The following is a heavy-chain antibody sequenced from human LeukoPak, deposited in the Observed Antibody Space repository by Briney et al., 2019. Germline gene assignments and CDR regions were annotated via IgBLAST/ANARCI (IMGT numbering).Heavy chain of an antibody. Sequence: PSETLSLTCAVYGGSFSGYYWSWIRQPPGKGLEWIGEINHSGSTNYNPSLKSRVTISVDTSKKQLSLKLSSVTAADTAVYYCARGNVSDFWGQGTLVTVSS. D-gene: IGHD5/OR15-5a*01. J-gene: IGHJ4*02. CDR2: INHSGST. CDR1: GGSFSGYY. V-gene: IGHV4-34*01. CDR3: ARGNVSDF.